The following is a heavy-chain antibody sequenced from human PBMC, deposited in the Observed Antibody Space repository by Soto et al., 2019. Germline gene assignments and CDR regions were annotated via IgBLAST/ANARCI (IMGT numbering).Heavy chain of an antibody. V-gene: IGHV3-33*01. CDR3: ARVNPLTRYYYYGMDV. CDR2: IWYDGSNK. CDR1: GFTFSSYG. Sequence: GGSLRLSCAASGFTFSSYGMHWVRQAPGKGLEWVAVIWYDGSNKYYADSVKGRFTISRDNSKNTLYLQMNSLRAEDTAVYYCARVNPLTRYYYYGMDVWGQGTTVTVSS. J-gene: IGHJ6*02. D-gene: IGHD1-1*01.